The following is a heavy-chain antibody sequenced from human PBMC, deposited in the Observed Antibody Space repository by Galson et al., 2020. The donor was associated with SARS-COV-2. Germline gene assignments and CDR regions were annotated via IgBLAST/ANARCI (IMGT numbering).Heavy chain of an antibody. V-gene: IGHV4-39*01. D-gene: IGHD3-16*02. CDR2: VYYSGST. CDR1: GGSVNSRAYF. J-gene: IGHJ4*02. CDR3: ASLDYSGGTNRAPEY. Sequence: SHTLSLTCTVSGGSVNSRAYFWGWIRQPPGKGLEWIGNVYYSGSTYYNPSLKSRVSISVDTSNNQFSLKLTSVTATDTAVYYCASLDYSGGTNRAPEYWGQGTLVAVSS.